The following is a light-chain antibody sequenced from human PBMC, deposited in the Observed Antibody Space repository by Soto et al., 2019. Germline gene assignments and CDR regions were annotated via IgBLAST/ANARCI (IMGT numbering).Light chain of an antibody. CDR1: SNDVGGYDY. Sequence: QAVLNQPRSVSGSPGQSVTISCTGTSNDVGGYDYVSWYQQHPGKAPKVIIYDVSHRPAGVSNRFSGSKSGNTASLTISGLQTQDEADYYCSSYTSATTYVFGTGTKVTGL. CDR2: DVS. J-gene: IGLJ1*01. CDR3: SSYTSATTYV. V-gene: IGLV2-14*03.